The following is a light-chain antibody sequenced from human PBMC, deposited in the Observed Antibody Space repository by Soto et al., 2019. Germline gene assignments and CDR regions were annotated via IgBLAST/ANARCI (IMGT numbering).Light chain of an antibody. CDR3: QTYDSSLSGLYV. CDR1: SSNIGAGSD. CDR2: GNT. V-gene: IGLV1-40*01. J-gene: IGLJ1*01. Sequence: QSVLTQPPSISGAPGQRVTISRTGSSSNIGAGSDVRWYHQLPGTAPKLLIYGNTNRPSGVPDRFSGSKSGTSASLAIAGLQTEDEGDYYCQTYDSSLSGLYVFGTGTKVTVL.